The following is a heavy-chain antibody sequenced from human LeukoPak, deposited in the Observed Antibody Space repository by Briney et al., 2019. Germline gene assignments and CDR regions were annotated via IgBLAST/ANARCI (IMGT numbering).Heavy chain of an antibody. V-gene: IGHV3-23*01. CDR2: ISGSGGSI. J-gene: IGHJ4*02. D-gene: IGHD2-21*01. CDR1: GFTFSSYA. Sequence: GGSLRLSCAASGFTFSSYAMSWVRQAPGKGLEWVSAISGSGGSIYYADSVKGRFTISRDNSKNTLYLQMNSLRAEDTAVYYCAKGLQTGNARTLDYWGQGTPVTVSS. CDR3: AKGLQTGNARTLDY.